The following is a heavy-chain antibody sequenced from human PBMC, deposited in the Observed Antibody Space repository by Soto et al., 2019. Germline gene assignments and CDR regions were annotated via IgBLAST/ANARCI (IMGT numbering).Heavy chain of an antibody. V-gene: IGHV1-3*01. Sequence: ASVKVSCKASGYTFTSYAIHWVRQAPGQRLEWMGWINAGNANTKYSQKFQGRVTITRDTSASTAYMGLSSLRYEDTAVYYCARALLLYCSGGSCYPFDGMDVWGQGTTVTVSS. D-gene: IGHD2-15*01. J-gene: IGHJ6*02. CDR2: INAGNANT. CDR3: ARALLLYCSGGSCYPFDGMDV. CDR1: GYTFTSYA.